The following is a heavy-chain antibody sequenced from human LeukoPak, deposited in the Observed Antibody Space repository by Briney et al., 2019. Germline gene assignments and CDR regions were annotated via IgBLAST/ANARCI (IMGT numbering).Heavy chain of an antibody. CDR3: ARLRNFVSDT. CDR2: IYYSGNT. CDR1: SASITSDY. V-gene: IGHV4-59*12. Sequence: SETLSLTCTVSSASITSDYWTWIRQPPGKGLEWVGYIYYSGNTNYNPSLKSRVTMSVDTSKNQFSLKLTSVTAADTAVYYCARLRNFVSDTWGQGTMVTVSS. J-gene: IGHJ3*02. D-gene: IGHD3-16*01.